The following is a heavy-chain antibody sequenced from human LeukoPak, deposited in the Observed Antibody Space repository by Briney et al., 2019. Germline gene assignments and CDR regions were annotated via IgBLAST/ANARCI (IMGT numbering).Heavy chain of an antibody. CDR2: ISSISSYI. J-gene: IGHJ4*02. CDR3: ASGPYYYDSSGYSGTVVY. D-gene: IGHD3-22*01. CDR1: GFTFSSYR. V-gene: IGHV3-21*01. Sequence: GGCLRLSCAASGFTFSSYRMNWVRQAPGKGMEWVSSISSISSYIYYADSVKGRFTISRDNAKTSLYLQMNSLRAEDTAVYYCASGPYYYDSSGYSGTVVYWGQGTLVTVSS.